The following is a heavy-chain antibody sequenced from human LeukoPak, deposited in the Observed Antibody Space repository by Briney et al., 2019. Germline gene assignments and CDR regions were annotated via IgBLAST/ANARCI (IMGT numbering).Heavy chain of an antibody. CDR1: GFTFSSYG. J-gene: IGHJ3*02. V-gene: IGHV3-33*01. Sequence: GGSLRLSCAASGFTFSSYGMHWVRQAPGKGLEWVAVIWYDGSNKYFADSVKGRFTISRDNSKNTLYLQMNSLRAEDTAVYYCARGRVGAYAFDIWGQGTMVTVSS. D-gene: IGHD1-26*01. CDR3: ARGRVGAYAFDI. CDR2: IWYDGSNK.